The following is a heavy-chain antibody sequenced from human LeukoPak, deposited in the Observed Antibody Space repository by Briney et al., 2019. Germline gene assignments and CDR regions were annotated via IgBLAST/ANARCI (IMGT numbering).Heavy chain of an antibody. CDR3: ARTVVPAALSPYWFDP. CDR2: ISSSSYI. D-gene: IGHD2-2*01. J-gene: IGHJ5*02. V-gene: IGHV3-21*01. CDR1: GFTFSSYS. Sequence: GGSLRLSCAASGFTFSSYSMNWVRQAPGKGLEWVSSISSSSYIYYADSVKGRFTISRDNAKNSLYLQMNSLRAEDTAVNYCARTVVPAALSPYWFDPWGRGTLVTVSS.